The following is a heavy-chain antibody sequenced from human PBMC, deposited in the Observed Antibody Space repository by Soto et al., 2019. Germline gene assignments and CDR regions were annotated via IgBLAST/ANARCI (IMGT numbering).Heavy chain of an antibody. D-gene: IGHD3-10*01. CDR3: ARNGTYGSSRSHYSGMDV. J-gene: IGHJ6*02. V-gene: IGHV1-69*13. CDR2: IVPMLGTP. Sequence: AVNVSCKASGGTFDKFIMNWVRQTPGRGLEWMGGIVPMLGTPTYAEKFKGRVRSSATGSATTTYMEVTSLRSEDTAIYSCARNGTYGSSRSHYSGMDVWGQGTTVTVSS. CDR1: GGTFDKFI.